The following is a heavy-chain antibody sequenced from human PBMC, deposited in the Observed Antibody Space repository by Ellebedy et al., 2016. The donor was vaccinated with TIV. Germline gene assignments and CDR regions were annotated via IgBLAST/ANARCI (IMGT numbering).Heavy chain of an antibody. J-gene: IGHJ4*02. CDR1: GITFSSYS. D-gene: IGHD2-2*01. CDR2: ISSSNTI. V-gene: IGHV3-48*02. Sequence: PGGSLRLSCAASGITFSSYSMNWVRQAPGKGLEWVSYISSSNTIYYADSVKGRFTISRDNAKNSLYLQMNSLRDEDTAVYYCASGGVVPAPDYWGQGTLVTVSS. CDR3: ASGGVVPAPDY.